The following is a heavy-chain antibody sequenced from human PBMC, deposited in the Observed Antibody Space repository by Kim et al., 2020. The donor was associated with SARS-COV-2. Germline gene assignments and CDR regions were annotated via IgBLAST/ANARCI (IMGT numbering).Heavy chain of an antibody. D-gene: IGHD4-17*01. CDR3: ARDPVTTRGFDY. V-gene: IGHV4-31*03. CDR2: IYYSGST. CDR1: GGSISSGGYY. J-gene: IGHJ4*02. Sequence: SETLSLTCTVSGGSISSGGYYWSWIRQHPGKGLEWIGYIYYSGSTYYNPSLKSRVTISVDTSKNQFSLKLSSVTAADTAVYYCARDPVTTRGFDYWGQGTLVTVSS.